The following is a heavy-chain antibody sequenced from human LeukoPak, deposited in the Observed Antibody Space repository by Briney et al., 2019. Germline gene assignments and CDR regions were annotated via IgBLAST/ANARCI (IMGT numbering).Heavy chain of an antibody. CDR1: GFTFSSYG. CDR2: IRYDGSNK. J-gene: IGHJ4*02. V-gene: IGHV3-30*02. CDR3: SKEPLPHYSSSYFDY. Sequence: PGGSLRLSCAASGFTFSSYGMHWVRQAPGKGLEWVALIRYDGSNKYYADSVKGRFSISRDNSKNTLYLQMNSLRAEDTAVYYCSKEPLPHYSSSYFDYWGQGTLVTVSS. D-gene: IGHD6-13*01.